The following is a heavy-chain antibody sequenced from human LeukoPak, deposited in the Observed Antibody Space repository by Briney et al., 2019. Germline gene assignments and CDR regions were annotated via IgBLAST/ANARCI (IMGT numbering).Heavy chain of an antibody. V-gene: IGHV3-7*01. CDR1: GFTFSSFW. CDR2: IRQDGSEK. Sequence: GGSLRLSCAASGFTFSSFWMSWVRQAPGKGLEWVANIRQDGSEKYYVDSVKGRFTISRDNAKNSLYLQMNSLRAEDTAVYYCARESTPGYYDFWSGYYYYFDYWGQGTLVTVSS. J-gene: IGHJ4*02. D-gene: IGHD3-3*01. CDR3: ARESTPGYYDFWSGYYYYFDY.